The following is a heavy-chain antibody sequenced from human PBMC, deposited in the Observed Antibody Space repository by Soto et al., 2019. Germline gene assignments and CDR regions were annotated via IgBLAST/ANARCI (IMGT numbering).Heavy chain of an antibody. CDR3: ARTEYQLQIFWFDP. CDR1: GGSISSYY. J-gene: IGHJ5*02. D-gene: IGHD2-2*01. V-gene: IGHV4-59*01. CDR2: IYYSGST. Sequence: SETLSLTCTVSGGSISSYYWSWIRQPPGKGLEWIGYIYYSGSTNYNPSLKSRVTISVDTSKNQFSLKLSSVTAVDTAVYYCARTEYQLQIFWFDPWGQGTLVTVSS.